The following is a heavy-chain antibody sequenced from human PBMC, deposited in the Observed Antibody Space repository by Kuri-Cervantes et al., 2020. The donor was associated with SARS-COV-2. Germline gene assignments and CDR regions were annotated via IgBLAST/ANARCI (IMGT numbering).Heavy chain of an antibody. Sequence: ASVKVSCKASGYTFASYYMHWVRQAPGQGLEWMGIINPSGGSTSYAQKFQGRVTMTRDTSTSTVYMELSSLRSEDTAVYYCASLGVDCSGGSCWRGFDYWGQGTLVTVSS. D-gene: IGHD2-15*01. CDR1: GYTFASYY. J-gene: IGHJ4*02. V-gene: IGHV1-46*01. CDR2: INPSGGST. CDR3: ASLGVDCSGGSCWRGFDY.